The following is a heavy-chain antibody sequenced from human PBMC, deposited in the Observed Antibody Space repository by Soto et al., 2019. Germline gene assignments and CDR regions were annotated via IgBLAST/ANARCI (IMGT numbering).Heavy chain of an antibody. V-gene: IGHV4-39*01. J-gene: IGHJ3*02. CDR1: GGSISSSSYY. CDR3: ATIAATYDAFDI. CDR2: IYNSGRT. Sequence: TSETLSLTCTVSGGSISSSSYYWGCIRQPPGKGLEWIGSIYNSGRTYYNPSLKSRVTISVDTSKNQFSLKLSSVTAADTAVFYCATIAATYDAFDIWGQGTMVTVSS. D-gene: IGHD6-13*01.